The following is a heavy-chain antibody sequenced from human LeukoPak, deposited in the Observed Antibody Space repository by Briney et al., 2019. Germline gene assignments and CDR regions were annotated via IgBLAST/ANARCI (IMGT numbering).Heavy chain of an antibody. J-gene: IGHJ4*02. CDR2: IRSKANSYAT. V-gene: IGHV3-73*01. CDR1: GFTFSGSA. D-gene: IGHD3-22*01. Sequence: GGSLRLSCAASGFTFSGSAMHWVRQASRKGLEWVGRIRSKANSYATAYAASVKGRFTLSRDDSKNTAYLQMISLKTEDTAVYDCTRLMESTYDSSGYDYWGQGTLVTVSS. CDR3: TRLMESTYDSSGYDY.